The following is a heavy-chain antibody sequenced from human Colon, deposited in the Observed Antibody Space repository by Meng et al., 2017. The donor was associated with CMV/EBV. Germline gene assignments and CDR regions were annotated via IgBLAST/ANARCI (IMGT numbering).Heavy chain of an antibody. D-gene: IGHD2-2*01. CDR3: ARDYCSSPSCYDYVLDV. V-gene: IGHV3-7*01. J-gene: IGHJ6*02. Sequence: GGSLRLSCGASGFTLSNYWMTWVRQAPGKGLEWLANIKEDGSEKYYADSVKGRFTISRDNAKNSLYLHMNNLRAEDTAVYYCARDYCSSPSCYDYVLDVWGQGALVTVSS. CDR2: IKEDGSEK. CDR1: GFTLSNYW.